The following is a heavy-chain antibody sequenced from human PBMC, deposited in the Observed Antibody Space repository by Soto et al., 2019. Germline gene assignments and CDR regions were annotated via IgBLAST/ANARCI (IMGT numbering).Heavy chain of an antibody. D-gene: IGHD2-15*01. CDR3: ARVVRFCSGGSCLWYIDS. CDR1: GGSMTGYY. Sequence: QVQLQESGPGLVKPSETLSLTCVFSGGSMTGYYWAWIRQTPGNGLEWIGFVYSSGKADYIPSVTSRVTISVDTSKKEFSLKLNSVSAADTGVYYCARVVRFCSGGSCLWYIDSWGQGSLVTVSS. J-gene: IGHJ4*02. CDR2: VYSSGKA. V-gene: IGHV4-59*01.